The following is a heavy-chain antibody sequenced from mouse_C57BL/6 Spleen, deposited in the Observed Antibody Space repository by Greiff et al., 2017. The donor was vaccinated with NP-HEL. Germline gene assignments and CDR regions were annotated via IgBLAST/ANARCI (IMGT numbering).Heavy chain of an antibody. V-gene: IGHV1-69*01. CDR2: IDPSDSYT. J-gene: IGHJ2*01. Sequence: QVQLQQPGAELVMPGASVKLSCKASGYTFTSYWMHWVKQRPGQGLERIGEIDPSDSYTNYNQKFKGKSTLTVDKSSSTAYMQLSSLTSEDSAVYYCARVHYGNPDFDYWGQGTTLTVSS. D-gene: IGHD2-1*01. CDR1: GYTFTSYW. CDR3: ARVHYGNPDFDY.